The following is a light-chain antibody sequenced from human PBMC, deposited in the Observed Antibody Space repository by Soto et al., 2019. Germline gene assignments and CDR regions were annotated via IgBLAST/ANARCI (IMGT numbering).Light chain of an antibody. CDR2: AVT. Sequence: QSALTQPASVSGSPGQSIAISCTGTSSDVGSYNSVSWYQQFPGKAPKLILYAVTNRPSGVSNRFSGSKSGNTASLTISGLHAEDEADYFCSSYTTSATLVFGVGTKVTVL. CDR3: SSYTTSATLV. V-gene: IGLV2-14*01. J-gene: IGLJ2*01. CDR1: SSDVGSYNS.